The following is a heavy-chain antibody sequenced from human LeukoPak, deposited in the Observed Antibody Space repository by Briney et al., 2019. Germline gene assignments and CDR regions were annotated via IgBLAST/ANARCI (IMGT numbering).Heavy chain of an antibody. CDR2: MSCSFWST. V-gene: IGHV3-23*01. D-gene: IGHD2-2*01. Sequence: GGPLRLSCTASGYTFSSYAMSWLRQAAGKGREWVSTMSCSFWSTYYAHSVKGRFTISRDNSKNTLYMQMHGLRAEETAVYYCESLDCSTASCYAGWTWFDPWGQGTLVTVSS. CDR1: GYTFSSYA. CDR3: ESLDCSTASCYAGWTWFDP. J-gene: IGHJ5*02.